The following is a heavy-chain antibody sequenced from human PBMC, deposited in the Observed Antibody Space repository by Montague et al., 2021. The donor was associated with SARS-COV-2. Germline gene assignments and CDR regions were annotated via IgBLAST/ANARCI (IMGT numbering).Heavy chain of an antibody. CDR1: GGSISSYY. V-gene: IGHV4-59*01. CDR3: AREGTGTNYYYYGMDV. Sequence: SETLSLTCTVSGGSISSYYCSWIRQPPAKGLEWIGYIYYSGSTNYNHSLKSRVTISVDTSKNQFSLKLSSVTAADTAVYYCAREGTGTNYYYYGMDVWGQGTTVTVSS. D-gene: IGHD1-1*01. J-gene: IGHJ6*02. CDR2: IYYSGST.